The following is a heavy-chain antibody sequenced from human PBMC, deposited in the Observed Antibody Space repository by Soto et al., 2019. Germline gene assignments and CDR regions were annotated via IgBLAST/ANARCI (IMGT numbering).Heavy chain of an antibody. J-gene: IGHJ4*02. CDR2: IIPIFGTA. D-gene: IGHD1-26*01. CDR1: GGTFSSYS. Sequence: QVQLVQSGAEVKKPGSSVTVSCKASGGTFSSYSINWVRQAPGPGLEWMGEIIPIFGTANYAQKFQGRVTITADASTSTAYMELSSLRSDDTAVYYCARDGGRHSGGIDYWVQGTLVTVSS. CDR3: ARDGGRHSGGIDY. V-gene: IGHV1-69*01.